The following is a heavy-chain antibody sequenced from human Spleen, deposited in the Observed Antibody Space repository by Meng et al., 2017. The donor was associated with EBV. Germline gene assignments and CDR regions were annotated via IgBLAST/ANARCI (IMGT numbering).Heavy chain of an antibody. Sequence: QVQLVQSGYELKRPGASVKISCEASGYTFTSAAMNWFRQAPGQGLEWMGWIHTNTGNPTYAHDFTRRFVFSLDTSVDTAYLQITSLKAEDTAVYYCARGVPNYYGQFDPWGQGTLVTVSS. J-gene: IGHJ5*02. CDR1: GYTFTSAA. CDR2: IHTNTGNP. V-gene: IGHV7-4-1*02. CDR3: ARGVPNYYGQFDP. D-gene: IGHD3-10*01.